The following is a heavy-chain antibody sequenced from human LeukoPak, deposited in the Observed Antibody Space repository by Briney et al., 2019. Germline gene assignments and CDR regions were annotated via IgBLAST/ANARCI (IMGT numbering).Heavy chain of an antibody. CDR2: ITDNGYDT. CDR1: GFSFNNYA. V-gene: IGHV3-23*01. J-gene: IGHJ4*02. D-gene: IGHD1-26*01. Sequence: GGSLRPSCAASGFSFNNYAMTWVRQAPGKGLEWVSSITDNGYDTYYADSVKGRFTISTDISESTLSLQMNSLRAEDTALYYCARGGGAHLPFDYWGRGLLVTVS. CDR3: ARGGGAHLPFDY.